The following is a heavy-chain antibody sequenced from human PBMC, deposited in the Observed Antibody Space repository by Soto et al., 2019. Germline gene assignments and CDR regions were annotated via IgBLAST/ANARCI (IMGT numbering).Heavy chain of an antibody. V-gene: IGHV3-48*03. Sequence: EVQLVESGGGLVQPGGSLILSCAASGFTFSTYHMNWVRQAPGKGLEWVSYIHSGGSRIYYADSVKGRFTISRDNAKNSLYLQMNSLRAEDTAVYYCARDGSTATTNYHYAMDVWGQGTTVIVSS. J-gene: IGHJ6*02. D-gene: IGHD4-17*01. CDR2: IHSGGSRI. CDR3: ARDGSTATTNYHYAMDV. CDR1: GFTFSTYH.